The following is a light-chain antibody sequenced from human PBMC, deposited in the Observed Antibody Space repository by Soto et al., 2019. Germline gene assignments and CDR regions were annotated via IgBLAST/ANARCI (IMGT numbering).Light chain of an antibody. Sequence: VLTQPPSVSGAPGQRVTISCTGSPSNIGAGYDVHWYQQFPGTAPKLLIYGNTNRPSGVPARFSASKSGTSASLAITGLQTEDEADYYCQSYDSGLSGLHVIFGGGTKLTVL. J-gene: IGLJ2*01. CDR3: QSYDSGLSGLHVI. V-gene: IGLV1-40*01. CDR1: PSNIGAGYD. CDR2: GNT.